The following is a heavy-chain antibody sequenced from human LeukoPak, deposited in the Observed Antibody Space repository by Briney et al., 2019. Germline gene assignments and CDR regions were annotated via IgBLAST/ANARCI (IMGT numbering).Heavy chain of an antibody. D-gene: IGHD2-2*02. CDR1: GGSISSYY. V-gene: IGHV4-4*07. J-gene: IGHJ5*02. CDR3: AGGVWVQHCSSTSCYTGWFDP. CDR2: IYTSGST. Sequence: SETLSLTCTVSGGSISSYYWSWIRQPAGKGLEWIGRIYTSGSTNYNPSLKSRVTMSVDTSKNQFSLKLSSVTAADTAVYYCAGGVWVQHCSSTSCYTGWFDPWGQGTLVTVSS.